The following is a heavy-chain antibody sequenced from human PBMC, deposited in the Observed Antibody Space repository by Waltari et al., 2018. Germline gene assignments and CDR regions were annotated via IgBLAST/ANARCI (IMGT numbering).Heavy chain of an antibody. CDR2: IYYSGST. CDR1: GGSISSHY. J-gene: IGHJ6*02. Sequence: QVQLQESGPGLVKPSETLSLTCTVSGGSISSHYWSWIRQPPGKGLEWIGYIYYSGSTNYTPSLKSRVTISVDTSKNQFSLNLSSVTAADTAVYYCARVFDILTGYYEVGGMDVWGQGTTVTVSS. D-gene: IGHD3-9*01. V-gene: IGHV4-59*11. CDR3: ARVFDILTGYYEVGGMDV.